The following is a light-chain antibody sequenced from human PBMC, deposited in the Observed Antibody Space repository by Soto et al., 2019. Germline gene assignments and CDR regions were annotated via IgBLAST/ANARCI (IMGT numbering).Light chain of an antibody. J-gene: IGKJ1*01. Sequence: EIVLTQPPGSLSLSPGERATLSCRASQSVSSRFFAWYQQKPGQAPRLLIFGASVRATGIPDRFSGSGSGTDFTLTINRLEPEDFAVYYCHQYDSSLTFGQGTKVEIK. CDR3: HQYDSSLT. CDR1: QSVSSRF. CDR2: GAS. V-gene: IGKV3-20*01.